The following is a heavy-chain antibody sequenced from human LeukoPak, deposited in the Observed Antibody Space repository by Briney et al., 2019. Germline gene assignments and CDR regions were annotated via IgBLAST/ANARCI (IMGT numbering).Heavy chain of an antibody. CDR2: IIPIFGTA. Sequence: SVKVSCKASGGTFSSYAISWVRQAPGQGLEWMGRIIPIFGTANYAQKFQGRVTITADESTSTAYMELRSLRSEDTAVYYCARGYCSGGSCYPDYYFDYWGQGTLVTVSS. CDR1: GGTFSSYA. CDR3: ARGYCSGGSCYPDYYFDY. J-gene: IGHJ4*02. D-gene: IGHD2-15*01. V-gene: IGHV1-69*13.